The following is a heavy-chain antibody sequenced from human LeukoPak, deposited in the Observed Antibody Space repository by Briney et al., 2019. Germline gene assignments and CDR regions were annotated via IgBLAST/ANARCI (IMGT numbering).Heavy chain of an antibody. CDR2: ISSSSSTI. J-gene: IGHJ4*02. V-gene: IGHV3-48*02. D-gene: IGHD4-17*01. Sequence: VGSLRLSCAASGFTFSSYSMNWVRQAPGKGLEWVSCISSSSSTIYYADSVKGRFTISRDNAKNSLYLQMNSLRDEDTAVYYCARLGTTRTTVTTTPAWGQGTLVTVSS. CDR1: GFTFSSYS. CDR3: ARLGTTRTTVTTTPA.